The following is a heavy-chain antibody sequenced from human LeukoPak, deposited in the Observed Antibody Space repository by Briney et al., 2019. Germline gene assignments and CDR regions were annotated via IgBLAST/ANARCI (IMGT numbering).Heavy chain of an antibody. CDR2: IKQDGSEK. D-gene: IGHD3-3*01. CDR1: GFTFSSYW. Sequence: GGSLRLSCAASGFTFSSYWRSWVRQAPGKGLEWVANIKQDGSEKYYVDSVKGRFTISRDNAKNSLYLQMNSLRAEDTAVYYCARDLTYYDFWSGYPSWFDPWGQGTLVTVSS. J-gene: IGHJ5*02. V-gene: IGHV3-7*01. CDR3: ARDLTYYDFWSGYPSWFDP.